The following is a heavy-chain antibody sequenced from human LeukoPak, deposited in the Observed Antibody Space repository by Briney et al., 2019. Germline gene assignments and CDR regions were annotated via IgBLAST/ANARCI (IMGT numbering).Heavy chain of an antibody. J-gene: IGHJ4*02. CDR2: ISGSGGRP. V-gene: IGHV3-23*01. D-gene: IGHD2-2*01. CDR1: GFTFSSCA. CDR3: ARHPELGYCSSTSCHESYFDY. Sequence: GGSLRLSCAASGFTFSSCAMSWVRQAPGKGLEWVSAISGSGGRPYYADSVKGRFTISRDNSKNTLYLQMNSLRAEDTAVYYCARHPELGYCSSTSCHESYFDYWGQGTLVTVSS.